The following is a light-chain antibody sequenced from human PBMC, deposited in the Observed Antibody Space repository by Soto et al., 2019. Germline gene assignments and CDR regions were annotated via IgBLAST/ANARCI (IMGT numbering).Light chain of an antibody. CDR1: SSDIGDSNY. CDR3: SSYATTSALYV. J-gene: IGLJ1*01. V-gene: IGLV2-14*03. CDR2: DVT. Sequence: QSALTQPASVSGSPGQSITISCTGTSSDIGDSNYVSWYQQHPGKAPKLMIYDVTSRPSGVSNRFSGSKSGNTASLTISGLQAEDEADYYCSSYATTSALYVFGTGTKVTVL.